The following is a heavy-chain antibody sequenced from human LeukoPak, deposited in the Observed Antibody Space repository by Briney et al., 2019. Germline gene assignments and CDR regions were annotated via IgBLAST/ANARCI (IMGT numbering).Heavy chain of an antibody. CDR1: GGSISNYY. J-gene: IGHJ4*02. D-gene: IGHD3-16*01. Sequence: PSEALSLTCTVSGGSISNYYWSWIRQPPGKGLEWIGYIYYSGSTNYNPSLKSRVTISVDTSKNQFSLKLSSVTAADTAVYYCARGPWALNDYWGQGTLVTVSS. CDR3: ARGPWALNDY. V-gene: IGHV4-59*01. CDR2: IYYSGST.